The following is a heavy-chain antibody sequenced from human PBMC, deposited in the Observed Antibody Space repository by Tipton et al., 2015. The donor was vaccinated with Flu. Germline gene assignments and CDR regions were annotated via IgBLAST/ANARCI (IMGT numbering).Heavy chain of an antibody. V-gene: IGHV4-38-2*01. CDR1: GDSIGYPYY. CDR2: IHRSGNG. CDR3: ARRKFYDSSGYYYPLFDF. D-gene: IGHD3-22*01. J-gene: IGHJ4*02. Sequence: TLSLTCSVSGDSIGYPYYWGWIRQAPGKGLEWIGNIHRSGNGYYNPSLTSRVTISVDTSKNQLSLKLTSVTAADTAVYYCARRKFYDSSGYYYPLFDFWGQGTLVTVSS.